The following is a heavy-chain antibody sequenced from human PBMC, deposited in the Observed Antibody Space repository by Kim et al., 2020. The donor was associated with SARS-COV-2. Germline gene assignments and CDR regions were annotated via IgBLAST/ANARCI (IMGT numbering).Heavy chain of an antibody. CDR2: IGCTGNT. V-gene: IGHV3-23*05. D-gene: IGHD3-10*01. Sequence: GGSLRLSCSASGFTFSSNDMSWVRQAPGKGLEWVASIGCTGNTYYANSEKVRFTISRYNAKDTVYLQMSILRLEDTAIYYCANETPPLRYSENGGQGTVV. CDR1: GFTFSSND. CDR3: ANETPPLRYSEN. J-gene: IGHJ4*02.